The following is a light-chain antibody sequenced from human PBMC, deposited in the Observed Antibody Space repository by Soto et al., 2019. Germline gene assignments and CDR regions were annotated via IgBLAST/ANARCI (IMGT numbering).Light chain of an antibody. CDR3: GSYTSSSTLEV. CDR1: SSDVGGYNY. J-gene: IGLJ3*02. V-gene: IGLV2-14*03. Sequence: QSVLTQPASVSGSPGQSITISCTGTSSDVGGYNYVSWYQQHPGKAPKLMIFDVSNRPSGVSNRFSGSKSGNTASLTISGLQAEDEADYFCGSYTSSSTLEVFGGGTKLTVL. CDR2: DVS.